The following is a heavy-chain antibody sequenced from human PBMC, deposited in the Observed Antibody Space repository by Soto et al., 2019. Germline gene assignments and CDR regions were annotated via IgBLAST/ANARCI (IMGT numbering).Heavy chain of an antibody. D-gene: IGHD5-18*01. CDR1: GVIFSNYA. V-gene: IGHV3-30*03. J-gene: IGHJ4*01. CDR3: ARDGYTYGFLDY. Sequence: GGSLRLSCAASGVIFSNYAMHWVRQAPGKGLEWVVVISKDGSSKHSADSVKGRFSISRDNSKNTLYLQMDSLRAEDTAIYYCARDGYTYGFLDYWGHGTLVTVSS. CDR2: ISKDGSSK.